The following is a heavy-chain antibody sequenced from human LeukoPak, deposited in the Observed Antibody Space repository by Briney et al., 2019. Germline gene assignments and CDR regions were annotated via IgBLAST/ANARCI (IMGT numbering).Heavy chain of an antibody. V-gene: IGHV4-4*02. CDR3: ARGGLAFGGD. CDR1: GGSISSGNW. J-gene: IGHJ4*02. D-gene: IGHD3-10*01. Sequence: PSGTLSLTCAVSGGSISSGNWWSWVRQPPGKGLEWIGEISHSGNTNYNPSLKSRVTISIDKSKNQLSLKLTSVTAADTAVYFCARGGLAFGGDWGQGTLVTVSS. CDR2: ISHSGNT.